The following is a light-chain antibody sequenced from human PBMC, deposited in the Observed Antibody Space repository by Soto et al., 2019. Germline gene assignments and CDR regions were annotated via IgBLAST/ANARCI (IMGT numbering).Light chain of an antibody. V-gene: IGLV2-14*03. CDR2: DVS. CDR3: SSYTTSNTRQIV. CDR1: SSDVGGYNY. Sequence: QSVLTQPASVSGSPGQSITISCTGTSSDVGGYNYVSWYQHHPGKAPKLIIYDVSNRPSGVSIRFSGSKSDNTASLTISGLQSEGEADYHCSSYTTSNTRQIVFGTGTKLT. J-gene: IGLJ1*01.